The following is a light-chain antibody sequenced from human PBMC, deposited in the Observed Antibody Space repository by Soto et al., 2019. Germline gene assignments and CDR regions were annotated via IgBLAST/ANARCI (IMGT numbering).Light chain of an antibody. Sequence: QLVLTQPPSMSGAPGQRVTISCTGSSSNIGAGYDVHWYQLLPGTAPKLLIYGNTNRPSGVPDRFSGSKSGTSASLAITGLRAEDDADYYSQSHDSSLNSWVFGGGTKVTVL. CDR1: SSNIGAGYD. CDR3: QSHDSSLNSWV. J-gene: IGLJ3*02. CDR2: GNT. V-gene: IGLV1-40*01.